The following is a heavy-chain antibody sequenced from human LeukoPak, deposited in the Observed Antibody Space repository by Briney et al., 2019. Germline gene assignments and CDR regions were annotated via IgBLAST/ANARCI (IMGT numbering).Heavy chain of an antibody. CDR3: ARVRGLDTAMAMYYFDY. V-gene: IGHV3-21*01. Sequence: PGGSLRLSCAASGFTFSSYSMNWVRQAPGKGLEWVSSISSSSSYIYYADSVKGRFTISRDNAKNSLYLQMNSLRAEDTAVYCCARVRGLDTAMAMYYFDYWGQGPLVTVSS. CDR2: ISSSSSYI. D-gene: IGHD5-18*01. CDR1: GFTFSSYS. J-gene: IGHJ4*02.